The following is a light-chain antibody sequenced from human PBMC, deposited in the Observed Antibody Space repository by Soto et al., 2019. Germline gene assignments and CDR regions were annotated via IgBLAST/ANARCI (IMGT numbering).Light chain of an antibody. CDR2: AAS. CDR1: QTINNY. J-gene: IGKJ2*01. V-gene: IGKV1-39*01. Sequence: DIQMTQSPSSLSASVGDRVTITCRASQTINNYLSWYQQKPGKAPKLLIYAASTLQSGVPSRFSGSASGTDFTLTISSLQPEDVARYFCQQSFTTPYTFGQGTNLEIK. CDR3: QQSFTTPYT.